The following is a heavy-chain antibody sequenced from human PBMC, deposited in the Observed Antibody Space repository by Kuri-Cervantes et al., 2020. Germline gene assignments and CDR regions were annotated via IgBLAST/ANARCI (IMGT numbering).Heavy chain of an antibody. CDR1: GFTFSSYA. D-gene: IGHD3-9*01. V-gene: IGHV3-23*01. CDR2: ISGSGGST. Sequence: GESLKISCAASGFTFSSYAMHWVRQAPGKGLEWVSAISGSGGSTYYADSVKGRFTISRDNSKNTLYLQMNSLRAEDTAVYYCAKDNDYDILTGYPDYWGQGTLVTVSS. CDR3: AKDNDYDILTGYPDY. J-gene: IGHJ4*02.